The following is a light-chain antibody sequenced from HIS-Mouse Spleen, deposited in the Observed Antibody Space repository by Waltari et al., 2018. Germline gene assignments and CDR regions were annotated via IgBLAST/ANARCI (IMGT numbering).Light chain of an antibody. V-gene: IGLV1-47*01. CDR1: SSNIGSNY. Sequence: QSVLTQPPSASGTPGQRVTISCSGSSSNIGSNYVYWYQQLPGTATKLLIYRNNQRPSGVPDRFSGSKSGNSASRAISGLRSEDEADYYCAAWDDSLSGPWVFGGGTQLTVL. CDR3: AAWDDSLSGPWV. J-gene: IGLJ3*02. CDR2: RNN.